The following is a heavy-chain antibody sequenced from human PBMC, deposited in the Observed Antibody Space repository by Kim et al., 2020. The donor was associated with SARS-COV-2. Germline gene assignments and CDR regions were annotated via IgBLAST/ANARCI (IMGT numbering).Heavy chain of an antibody. V-gene: IGHV4-34*01. D-gene: IGHD3-10*01. CDR2: INHSGST. J-gene: IGHJ4*02. CDR1: GGSFSGYY. Sequence: SETLSLTCAVYGGSFSGYYWSWIRQPPGKGLEWIGEINHSGSTNYNPSLKSRVTISVDTSKNQFSLKLSSVTAADTAVYYCARTGELSLYYFDYWGQGTLVTVSS. CDR3: ARTGELSLYYFDY.